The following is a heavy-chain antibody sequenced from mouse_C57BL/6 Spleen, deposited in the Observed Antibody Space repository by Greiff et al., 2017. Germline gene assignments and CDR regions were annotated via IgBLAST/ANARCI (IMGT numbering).Heavy chain of an antibody. Sequence: QVQLQQPGAELVKPGASVKMSCKASGYTFTSYWITWVKQRPGQGLEWIGDIYPGSGRTNYNEKFKSKVTLTVDTSSSTDNMQLSSLKSEESAVYYCARRETAQATFAYWGQGTLVTVSA. CDR1: GYTFTSYW. CDR2: IYPGSGRT. CDR3: ARRETAQATFAY. J-gene: IGHJ3*01. D-gene: IGHD3-2*02. V-gene: IGHV1-55*01.